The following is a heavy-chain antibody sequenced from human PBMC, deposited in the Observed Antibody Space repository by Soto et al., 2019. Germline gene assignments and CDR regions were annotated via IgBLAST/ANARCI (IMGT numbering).Heavy chain of an antibody. V-gene: IGHV1-46*01. CDR2: FNPSGDAT. D-gene: IGHD3-10*01. CDR3: ARRGMSKIGFHT. CDR1: GYIFSNYY. J-gene: IGHJ3*02. Sequence: QVQLVQSGAEVKKPGTSVKVSCKASGYIFSNYYMHWVRQAPGQGLEWMGVFNPSGDATHYAQSFQGRVSVTRDTSTSTVYMELSTLTAEDTAVYYCARRGMSKIGFHTWGQGTMVTVSS.